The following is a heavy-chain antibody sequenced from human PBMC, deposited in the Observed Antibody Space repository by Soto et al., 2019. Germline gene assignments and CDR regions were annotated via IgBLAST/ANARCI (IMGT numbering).Heavy chain of an antibody. CDR3: AKDLHTEVTRILGAFDY. CDR1: GFTFGDYA. D-gene: IGHD3-3*01. CDR2: ITYNRGII. J-gene: IGHJ4*02. Sequence: EVQLVESGGGLVQPGGSLRLSCTASGFTFGDYAMHWVRQVPGKGLEWVSGITYNRGIIAYADSVKGRFTISRDNAKNSLYLEMNGLRPEDTALYYCAKDLHTEVTRILGAFDYWGQGALVTVSS. V-gene: IGHV3-9*01.